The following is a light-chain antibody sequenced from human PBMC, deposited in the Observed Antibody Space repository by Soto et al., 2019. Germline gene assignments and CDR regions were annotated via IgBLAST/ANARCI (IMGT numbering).Light chain of an antibody. CDR2: GAS. Sequence: IVMTQSPATLSVSPGERATLSCRASQSISSNLAWYQQKPGQAPRLLIYGASTRATGIPARFSGSGSGTEFTRAISGLQSEDFAVYYWQQYYNWPRTFGQGTKVEIE. J-gene: IGKJ1*01. V-gene: IGKV3-15*01. CDR1: QSISSN. CDR3: QQYYNWPRT.